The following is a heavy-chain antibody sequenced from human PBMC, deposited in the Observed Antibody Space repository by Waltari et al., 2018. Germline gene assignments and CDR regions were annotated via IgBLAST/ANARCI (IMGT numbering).Heavy chain of an antibody. CDR3: ARGAFGSFDY. V-gene: IGHV3-7*01. CDR1: GFTFRSFR. D-gene: IGHD3-16*01. Sequence: VQVMESGGGLVQPGGSLRLSCVASGFTFRSFRMTWVRQAPGKGLEWVANIKQDGNEKYYVDSVKGRFTVSRDNAKNSVYLEMNSLRAEDTAVYYCARGAFGSFDYWGQGTLVTVSS. CDR2: IKQDGNEK. J-gene: IGHJ4*02.